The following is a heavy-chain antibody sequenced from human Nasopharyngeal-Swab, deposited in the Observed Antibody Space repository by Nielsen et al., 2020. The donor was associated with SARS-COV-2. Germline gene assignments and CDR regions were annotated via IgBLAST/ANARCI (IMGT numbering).Heavy chain of an antibody. Sequence: GESLKISCAASGFTFKTYAMTWVRQAPGKGLEWVSVIYSGGSTYYADSVKGRFTISRDNSKNTLYLQMNSLRAEDTAVYYCASSGLARRDLGYWGQGTLVTVSS. V-gene: IGHV3-53*01. CDR3: ASSGLARRDLGY. CDR1: GFTFKTYA. CDR2: IYSGGST. J-gene: IGHJ4*02. D-gene: IGHD3-16*01.